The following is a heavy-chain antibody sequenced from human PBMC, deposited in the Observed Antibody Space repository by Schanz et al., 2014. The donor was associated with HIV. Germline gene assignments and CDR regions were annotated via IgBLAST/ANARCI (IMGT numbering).Heavy chain of an antibody. CDR3: ARSADL. CDR1: GFTFSKYS. Sequence: EVQLLESGGGLVKPGGSLTLSCVASGFTFSKYSMNWVRQAPGKGLEWVSYISSGSTTIHYADSVMGRFTISRDNAKNSLYLEMNNLRGDDTAIYYCARSADLWGQGILVTVSS. CDR2: ISSGSTTI. J-gene: IGHJ5*02. V-gene: IGHV3-48*01.